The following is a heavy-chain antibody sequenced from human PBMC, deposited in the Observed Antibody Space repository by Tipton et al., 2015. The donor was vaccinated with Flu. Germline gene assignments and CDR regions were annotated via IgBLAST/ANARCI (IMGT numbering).Heavy chain of an antibody. CDR1: GYSFTSYW. CDR2: IYPGDSDT. CDR3: ARLRWGLLLDYYYYGMDV. V-gene: IGHV5-51*01. J-gene: IGHJ6*02. D-gene: IGHD1-26*01. Sequence: EVQLVQSGAEVKKPGESLKISCKGSGYSFTSYWIGWVRQMPGKGLEWMGIIYPGDSDTRYSPSFQGQVHISADKSISTAYLQWSSLKASDTAMYYCARLRWGLLLDYYYYGMDVWGQGTTVTVSS.